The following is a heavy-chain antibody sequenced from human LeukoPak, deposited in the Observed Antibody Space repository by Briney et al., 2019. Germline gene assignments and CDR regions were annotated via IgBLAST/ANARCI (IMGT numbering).Heavy chain of an antibody. CDR3: ARVLVATAFDY. D-gene: IGHD5-12*01. CDR2: IYYSGST. CDR1: GGSISSYY. Sequence: PSETLSLTCTVSGGSISSYYWSWIRQPPGKGLEWIGYIYYSGSTNYNPSLKGRVTISVDTSKNQFSLKLSSVTAADTAVYYCARVLVATAFDYWGQGTLVTVSS. J-gene: IGHJ4*02. V-gene: IGHV4-59*01.